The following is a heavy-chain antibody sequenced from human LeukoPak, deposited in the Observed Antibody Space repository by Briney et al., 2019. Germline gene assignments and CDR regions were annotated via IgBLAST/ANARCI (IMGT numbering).Heavy chain of an antibody. Sequence: SETLSLTCTVSGGSISSSSYYWGWIRQPPGKGLEWIGSIYYSGSTYYNPSLKSRVTISVDTSKNQFSLKLSSVTAADTAVYYCARSPRGDYYDSSGPRWGQGTLVTVSS. CDR1: GGSISSSSYY. D-gene: IGHD3-22*01. CDR3: ARSPRGDYYDSSGPR. V-gene: IGHV4-39*07. CDR2: IYYSGST. J-gene: IGHJ4*02.